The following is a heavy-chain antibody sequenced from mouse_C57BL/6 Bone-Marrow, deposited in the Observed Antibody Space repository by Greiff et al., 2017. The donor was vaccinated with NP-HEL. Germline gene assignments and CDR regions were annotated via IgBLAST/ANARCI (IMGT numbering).Heavy chain of an antibody. J-gene: IGHJ2*01. D-gene: IGHD4-1*01. Sequence: EVKLQESGPGLVKPSQSLSLTCSVTGYSITSGYYWNWIRQFPGNKLEWMGYISYDGSNNYNPSLKNRISITRYTSKNQFFLKLNSVTTEDTATYYCARVLGYYFDYWGQGTTLTVSS. CDR2: ISYDGSN. CDR3: ARVLGYYFDY. CDR1: GYSITSGYY. V-gene: IGHV3-6*01.